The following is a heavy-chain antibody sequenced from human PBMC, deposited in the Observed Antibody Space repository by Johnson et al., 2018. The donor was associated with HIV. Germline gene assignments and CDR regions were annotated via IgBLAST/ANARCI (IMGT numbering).Heavy chain of an antibody. CDR1: GFTFSSYG. CDR3: AKDQGGSYPYDAFDI. Sequence: QVQLVESGGGLVQPGGSLRLSCAASGFTFSSYGMHWVRQAPGKGLQWVAAIWYDGNNKYYADSVKGRFTISRDNSKNTLYLQMNSLRAEDTAVYYCAKDQGGSYPYDAFDIWGQGTMVTVSS. J-gene: IGHJ3*02. V-gene: IGHV3-33*06. D-gene: IGHD1-26*01. CDR2: IWYDGNNK.